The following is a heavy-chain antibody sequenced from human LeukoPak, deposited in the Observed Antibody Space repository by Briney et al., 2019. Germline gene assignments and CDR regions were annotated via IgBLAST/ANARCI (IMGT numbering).Heavy chain of an antibody. Sequence: GGSLRLSCAASGFTFSSYAMHWVRQAPGKGLEWVAIISFGGSNKYYADSVKGRFTISRDNPKDTLYLQMNSLRAEDTAVYYCAKGPDSNGYYGSFDYWGQGTLVTVSS. CDR2: ISFGGSNK. CDR3: AKGPDSNGYYGSFDY. CDR1: GFTFSSYA. V-gene: IGHV3-30-3*01. D-gene: IGHD3-22*01. J-gene: IGHJ4*02.